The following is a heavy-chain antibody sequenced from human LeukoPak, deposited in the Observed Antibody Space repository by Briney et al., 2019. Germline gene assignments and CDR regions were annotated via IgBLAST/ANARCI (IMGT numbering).Heavy chain of an antibody. V-gene: IGHV1-18*01. CDR1: GYTFTSYG. CDR3: ARDRDPTTVTTYYYYYYGMDV. D-gene: IGHD4-17*01. J-gene: IGHJ6*02. CDR2: ISAYNGNT. Sequence: ASVKVSCKASGYTFTSYGISRVRQAPGQGLEWMGWISAYNGNTNYAQKLQGRVTMTTDTSTSTAYMELRSLRSDDTAVYYCARDRDPTTVTTYYYYYYGMDVWGQGTTVTVSS.